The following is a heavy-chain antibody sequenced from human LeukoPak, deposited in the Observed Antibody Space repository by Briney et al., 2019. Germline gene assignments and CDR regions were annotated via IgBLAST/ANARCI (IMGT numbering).Heavy chain of an antibody. D-gene: IGHD3-3*01. J-gene: IGHJ5*02. V-gene: IGHV4-39*01. CDR2: IYYSGST. Sequence: SETLPLTCTVSGGSISSSSYYWGWIRQPPGKGLEWIGSIYYSGSTYYNPSLKSRVTISVDTSKNQFSLKLSSVTAADTAVYYCARTDFWSGYLFDPWGQGTLVTVSS. CDR1: GGSISSSSYY. CDR3: ARTDFWSGYLFDP.